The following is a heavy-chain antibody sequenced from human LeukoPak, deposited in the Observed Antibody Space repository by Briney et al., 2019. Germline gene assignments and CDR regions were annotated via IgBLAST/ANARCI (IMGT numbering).Heavy chain of an antibody. CDR2: FYYSGFT. CDR1: DDSISRSSYY. V-gene: IGHV4-39*01. J-gene: IGHJ4*02. D-gene: IGHD1-26*01. Sequence: SETLSLTCSVSDDSISRSSYYWGWIRQPPGKGLEWIGTFYYSGFTYYNPSLKNRVTISVDTSKNQFSLKLSSVTAEDTAVYYCARLKVGTTHPDYWGQGTLVTVSS. CDR3: ARLKVGTTHPDY.